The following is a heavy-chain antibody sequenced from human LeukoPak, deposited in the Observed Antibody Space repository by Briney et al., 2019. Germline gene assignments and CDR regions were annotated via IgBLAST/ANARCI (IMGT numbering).Heavy chain of an antibody. CDR2: IYYSGST. CDR1: GGSSSSSSYY. D-gene: IGHD6-6*01. Sequence: PSETLSLTCTVSGGSSSSSSYYWGWIRQPPGKGLEWIGSIYYSGSTYYNPSLKSRVTISVDTSKNQFSLKLSSVTAADTAVYSCAREAGSSRDYWGQGTLVTVSS. V-gene: IGHV4-39*07. J-gene: IGHJ4*02. CDR3: AREAGSSRDY.